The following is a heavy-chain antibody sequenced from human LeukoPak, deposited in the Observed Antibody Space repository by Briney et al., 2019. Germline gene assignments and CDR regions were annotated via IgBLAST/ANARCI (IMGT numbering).Heavy chain of an antibody. CDR1: GYTFTSHW. Sequence: ASVKVSCKASGYTFTSHWMHWVRQAPGQGLEWMGIINPSDGSTSYAQKFQGRVTMTRDMSTSTVYMELSSLRSEDTAVYYCARVSSLGYYFDYWGQGTLVTVSS. D-gene: IGHD7-27*01. CDR3: ARVSSLGYYFDY. CDR2: INPSDGST. J-gene: IGHJ4*02. V-gene: IGHV1-46*01.